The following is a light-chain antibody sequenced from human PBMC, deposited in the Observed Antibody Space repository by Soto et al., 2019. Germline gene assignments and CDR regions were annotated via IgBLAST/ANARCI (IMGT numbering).Light chain of an antibody. V-gene: IGKV1-6*01. CDR2: AAS. CDR3: QQANSFPLT. Sequence: AIQMTQSPSSLSASVGDRVTITCRASQGIRNGLGWYQQKPGKAPKLLIYAASSLQSGVPSRFSGSGSGTDFTLTISSLQPEDFATYYCQQANSFPLTFGGGTKVDIK. J-gene: IGKJ4*01. CDR1: QGIRNG.